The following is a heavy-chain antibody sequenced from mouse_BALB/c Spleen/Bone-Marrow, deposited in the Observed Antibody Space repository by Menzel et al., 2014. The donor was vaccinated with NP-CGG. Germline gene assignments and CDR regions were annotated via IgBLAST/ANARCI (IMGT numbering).Heavy chain of an antibody. CDR2: IRNRANGYAT. J-gene: IGHJ1*01. V-gene: IGHV7-3*02. CDR3: TRGQLVRYFDV. D-gene: IGHD4-1*02. Sequence: EVQGEESGGGLVQPGGSLKLSCASSGFTFTDYYMNWVGQPPGKALEWLGFIRNRANGYATEYSASVKGRFTISRDTSQSSRYLQKNTLRAEDRATYYCTRGQLVRYFDVFGAGTPVTVSS. CDR1: GFTFTDYY.